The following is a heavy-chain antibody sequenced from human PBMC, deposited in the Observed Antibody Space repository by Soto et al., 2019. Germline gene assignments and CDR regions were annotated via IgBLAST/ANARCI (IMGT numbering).Heavy chain of an antibody. J-gene: IGHJ4*02. CDR3: ARAQGSGFLVS. D-gene: IGHD3-10*01. V-gene: IGHV4-30-4*01. CDR2: IYYSGST. Sequence: LSLTCTVSGGSISSGDYYWSRIRQRPGKGLEWIGYIYYSGSTYYNPSLKSRVTISVDTSKNQFSLKLSSVTAADTAVYYCARAQGSGFLVSWGKGTLVTVSS. CDR1: GGSISSGDYY.